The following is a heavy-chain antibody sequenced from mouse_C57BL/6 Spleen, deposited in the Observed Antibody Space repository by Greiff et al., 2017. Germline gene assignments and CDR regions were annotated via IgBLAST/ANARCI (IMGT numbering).Heavy chain of an antibody. CDR2: ISYDGSN. D-gene: IGHD1-1*01. CDR1: GYSFTSGYY. V-gene: IGHV3-6*01. Sequence: ESGPGLVKPSQSLSLTCSVTGYSFTSGYYWNWIRQLPGNKLERMGYISYDGSNNYNPSLKNRISITRDTSKNQFFLKLNSVTTEDTATYYCARDYYGSSSFAYWGQGTLVTVSA. J-gene: IGHJ3*01. CDR3: ARDYYGSSSFAY.